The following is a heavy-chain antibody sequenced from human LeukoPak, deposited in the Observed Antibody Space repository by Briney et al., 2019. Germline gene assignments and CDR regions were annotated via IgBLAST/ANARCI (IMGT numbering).Heavy chain of an antibody. J-gene: IGHJ4*02. CDR1: GFTFSSYA. V-gene: IGHV3-7*01. CDR2: INQDGNEK. D-gene: IGHD2-2*01. Sequence: PGGSLRLSCAASGFTFSSYAMSWVRQAPGKGLEWVANINQDGNEKSYVDSVKGRFTISRDNAKNSLFLQVNSLRAEDTAVYYCARRRGSTSTDYWGQGTLVTVSS. CDR3: ARRRGSTSTDY.